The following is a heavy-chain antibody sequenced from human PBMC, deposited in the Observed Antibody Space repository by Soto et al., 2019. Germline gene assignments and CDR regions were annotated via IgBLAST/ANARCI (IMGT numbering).Heavy chain of an antibody. CDR1: GFSFSSYW. V-gene: IGHV3-7*01. CDR3: AKSGSYGIDAFDI. Sequence: GGYLRLSCAASGFSFSSYWMSWVRQAPGKGLEWVANMKQDGSEEYNVDSVKGRFTISRDNAKNSLYLQMNSLRAEDTAVYYCAKSGSYGIDAFDIWGQGTMVTVSS. CDR2: MKQDGSEE. D-gene: IGHD1-26*01. J-gene: IGHJ3*02.